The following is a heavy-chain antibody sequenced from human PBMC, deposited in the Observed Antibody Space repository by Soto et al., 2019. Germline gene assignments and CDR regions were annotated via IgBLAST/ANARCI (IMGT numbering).Heavy chain of an antibody. J-gene: IGHJ5*02. Sequence: SETLSLTCTVSGGSISSYYWSWIRQPPGKGLEWIGYIYYSGSTNYNPSLKSLVTISVDTSKNQFSLKLSSVTAADTAVYYCARHIREYGYFNWFDPWGQGTLVTVSS. CDR3: ARHIREYGYFNWFDP. CDR1: GGSISSYY. V-gene: IGHV4-59*08. CDR2: IYYSGST. D-gene: IGHD3-22*01.